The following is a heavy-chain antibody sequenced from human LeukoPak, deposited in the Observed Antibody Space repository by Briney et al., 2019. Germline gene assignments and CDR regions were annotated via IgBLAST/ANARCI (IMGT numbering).Heavy chain of an antibody. J-gene: IGHJ5*02. Sequence: GGSLRLSCAASGFPFSDHEMNWVRQAPGKGLEWVGRIKSKGDGETTDYTAPVKGRFTISRDDSKTTLFLQMNSLKTEDTAVYYCVWVRGYNYALDPWSQGTLVTVSS. V-gene: IGHV3-15*01. CDR3: VWVRGYNYALDP. CDR2: IKSKGDGETT. CDR1: GFPFSDHE. D-gene: IGHD5-18*01.